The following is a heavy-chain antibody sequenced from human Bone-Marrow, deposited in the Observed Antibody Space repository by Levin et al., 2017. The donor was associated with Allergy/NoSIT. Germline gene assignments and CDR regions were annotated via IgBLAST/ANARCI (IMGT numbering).Heavy chain of an antibody. CDR3: ARSRTDGIARPGVY. CDR1: GYTFSDYY. Sequence: KISCKVSGYTFSDYYMSWVRQAPGKGPEWMGLIDPEDGQTIYAEKFQGRVTITADTSTSSFFMEMSSLRSEDTAMYFCARSRTDGIARPGVYWGQGTLVTVSS. V-gene: IGHV1-69-2*01. D-gene: IGHD1-1*01. J-gene: IGHJ4*02. CDR2: IDPEDGQT.